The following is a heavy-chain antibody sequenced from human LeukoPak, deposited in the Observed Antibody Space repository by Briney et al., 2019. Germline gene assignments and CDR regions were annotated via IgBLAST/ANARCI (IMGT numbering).Heavy chain of an antibody. V-gene: IGHV3-15*01. CDR3: TADLLAAVGMDV. CDR1: GFTFSNVW. Sequence: GGSLRLSCAASGFTFSNVWMSWVRQAPGKGLEWVGRIKSKTDGGTTDYAAPVKGRFTMSRDDSKNTLYLQMNSLKTEDTAVYYCTADLLAAVGMDVWGQGTTVTVSS. D-gene: IGHD6-13*01. CDR2: IKSKTDGGTT. J-gene: IGHJ6*02.